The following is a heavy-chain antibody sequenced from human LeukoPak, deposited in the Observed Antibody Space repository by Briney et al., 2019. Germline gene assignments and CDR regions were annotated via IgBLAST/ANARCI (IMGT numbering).Heavy chain of an antibody. V-gene: IGHV4-59*08. CDR1: GGSISRYY. J-gene: IGHJ3*01. CDR2: IHYSGSI. CDR3: AGGNALDL. Sequence: TSETLSLTCTVSGGSISRYYWSWIRQPPGKGLEYIGYIHYSGSISYNPSLKSRVTLSLDRSKSQLSLKLNSVTAADTAVYHCAGGNALDLWGQGTMVTVSS.